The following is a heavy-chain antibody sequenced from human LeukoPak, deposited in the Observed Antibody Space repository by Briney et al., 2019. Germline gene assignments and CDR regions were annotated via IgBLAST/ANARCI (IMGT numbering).Heavy chain of an antibody. CDR2: IYYSGRT. V-gene: IGHV4-39*01. CDR3: AGHLLNPLFDP. Sequence: PSETLSLTCTVSGGSISSSSYYWGWIRRPPGKGLEWIGSIYYSGRTHYNPSLKSRLTISVDTSKNQFSLKLSSVTAADMAVYYCAGHLLNPLFDPWGQGTLVTVSS. J-gene: IGHJ5*02. CDR1: GGSISSSSYY. D-gene: IGHD2/OR15-2a*01.